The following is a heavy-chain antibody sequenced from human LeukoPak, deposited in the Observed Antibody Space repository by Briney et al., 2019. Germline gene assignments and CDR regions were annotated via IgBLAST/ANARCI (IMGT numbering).Heavy chain of an antibody. V-gene: IGHV3-53*01. CDR2: TYTGGNS. D-gene: IGHD3-22*01. Sequence: TGGSLRLSCEASGFTVSSTHMVWVRQAPGKGLEWVSVTYTGGNSYYAGSVQGRFIISRDISKNTLYLQMNNLRAEDSALYYCARGGRGSAVVVAPRSFDIWGQGTMVTVSS. J-gene: IGHJ3*02. CDR3: ARGGRGSAVVVAPRSFDI. CDR1: GFTVSSTH.